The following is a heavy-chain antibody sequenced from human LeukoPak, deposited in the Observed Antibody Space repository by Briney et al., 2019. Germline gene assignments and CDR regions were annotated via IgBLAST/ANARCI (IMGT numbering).Heavy chain of an antibody. CDR1: GFTFSSYG. J-gene: IGHJ4*02. Sequence: PGGSLRLSCAASGFTFSSYGMHWVRQAPGKGLEWVAVISYDGSNKYYADSVKGRFTISRDNSKNTLYLQMNSLRAEDTAVYYCAKWVTTIVVVPAATLGDFDYWGQGTLVTVSS. D-gene: IGHD2-2*01. CDR2: ISYDGSNK. CDR3: AKWVTTIVVVPAATLGDFDY. V-gene: IGHV3-30*18.